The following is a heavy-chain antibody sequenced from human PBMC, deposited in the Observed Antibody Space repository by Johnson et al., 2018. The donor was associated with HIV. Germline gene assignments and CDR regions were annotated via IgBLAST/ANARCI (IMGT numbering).Heavy chain of an antibody. J-gene: IGHJ3*02. CDR2: ISGTGAST. Sequence: VQLVESGGGVVQPGGSLRLSCAASGFTFSSYDMNWVRQAPGKGLEWVSGISGTGASTYYADSVKGRFTISRDKSENTVYLQMNSLRAEDTALYYCAKVNANVDYDAAFDIWGQGTMVTVSS. V-gene: IGHV3-23*04. D-gene: IGHD4-17*01. CDR1: GFTFSSYD. CDR3: AKVNANVDYDAAFDI.